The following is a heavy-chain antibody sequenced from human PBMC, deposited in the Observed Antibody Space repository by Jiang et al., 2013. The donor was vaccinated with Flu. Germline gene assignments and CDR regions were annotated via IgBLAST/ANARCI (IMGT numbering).Heavy chain of an antibody. V-gene: IGHV3-33*01. CDR2: IWYDGSNE. J-gene: IGHJ4*01. Sequence: SGGGVVQPGTSLRLSCAASGFTFRNYGMHWVRQAPGKGLEWVAVIWYDGSNENYADSVKGRFTISRDNSKDTLFLQMNSLRAEDTAVYYCATLLYGGNGVDCWGQETLVTVSS. CDR3: ATLLYGGNGVDC. D-gene: IGHD4-23*01. CDR1: GFTFRNYG.